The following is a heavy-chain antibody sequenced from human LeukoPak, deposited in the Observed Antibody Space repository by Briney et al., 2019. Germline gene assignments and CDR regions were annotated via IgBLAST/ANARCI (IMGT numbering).Heavy chain of an antibody. CDR2: ISSSSSTI. CDR1: GFTFSSYS. D-gene: IGHD3-9*01. V-gene: IGHV3-48*04. Sequence: GGSLRLSCAASGFTFSSYSMNWVRQAPGKGLEWVSYISSSSSTIYYADSVKGRFTISRDNAKNTLYLQMNSLRAEDTAVYYCAKDQSRYYDILTGYYTALDAFDIWGQGTMVTVSS. CDR3: AKDQSRYYDILTGYYTALDAFDI. J-gene: IGHJ3*02.